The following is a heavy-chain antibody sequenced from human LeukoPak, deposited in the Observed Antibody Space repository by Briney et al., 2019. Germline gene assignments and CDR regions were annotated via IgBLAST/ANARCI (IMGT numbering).Heavy chain of an antibody. D-gene: IGHD1-26*01. Sequence: SETLSLTCTVSGYSISSGYYWGWIRQPPGKGLEWIGSIYHSGSTYYNPSLKSRVTISVDTSKNQFSLKLNSMIAADTAVYYCARGSGRYPYHFDYWGQGTLVTVSS. CDR1: GYSISSGYY. V-gene: IGHV4-38-2*02. J-gene: IGHJ4*02. CDR2: IYHSGST. CDR3: ARGSGRYPYHFDY.